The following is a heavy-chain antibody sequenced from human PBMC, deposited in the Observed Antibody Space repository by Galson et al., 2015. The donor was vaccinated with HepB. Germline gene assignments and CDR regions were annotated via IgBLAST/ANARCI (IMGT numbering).Heavy chain of an antibody. CDR3: SRGPPPPTNGRDSDF. D-gene: IGHD2-8*01. V-gene: IGHV1-24*01. Sequence: SVKVSCKVSGYTLTELSMHWVRQAPGKGLEWMGGFDPEDGETIYAQKFQGPFTMPRDNAKTSLHLQMNDLSLEDTAVYSCSRGPPPPTNGRDSDFWGQGTLVTVSS. CDR1: GYTLTELS. J-gene: IGHJ4*02. CDR2: FDPEDGET.